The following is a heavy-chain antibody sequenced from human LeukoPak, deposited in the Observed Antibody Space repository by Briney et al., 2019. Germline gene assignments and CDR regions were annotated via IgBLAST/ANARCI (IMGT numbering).Heavy chain of an antibody. CDR1: GYTFTGYY. V-gene: IGHV1-2*02. J-gene: IGHJ6*03. CDR2: INPNSGGT. D-gene: IGHD6-25*01. Sequence: ASVKVSCKTSGYTFTGYYMHWVRQAPGQGLEWMGWINPNSGGTNYAQKFQGRVTMTRDTSISTAYMELSRLRSDDTAVYYCARSANYYYYMDVWGKGTTVTISS. CDR3: ARSANYYYYMDV.